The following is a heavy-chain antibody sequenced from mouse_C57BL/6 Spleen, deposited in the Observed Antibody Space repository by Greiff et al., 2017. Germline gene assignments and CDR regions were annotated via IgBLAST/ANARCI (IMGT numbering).Heavy chain of an antibody. CDR3: ARFRDYSNEYFDV. D-gene: IGHD2-5*01. CDR1: GYTFTDYN. V-gene: IGHV1-18*01. Sequence: VQLQQSGPELVKPGASVKIPCKASGYTFTDYNMDWVKQSHGKSLEWIGDINPNNGGTIYNQKFKGKATLTVDKSSSTAYMELRSLTSEDTAVYYCARFRDYSNEYFDVWGTGTTVTVSS. J-gene: IGHJ1*03. CDR2: INPNNGGT.